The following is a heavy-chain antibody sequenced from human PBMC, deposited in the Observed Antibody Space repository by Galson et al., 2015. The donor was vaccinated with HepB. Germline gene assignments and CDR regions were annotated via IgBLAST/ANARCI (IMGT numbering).Heavy chain of an antibody. CDR2: IKQDGSEK. D-gene: IGHD5-12*01. CDR3: ARGVLYSGYDYWGFGAFDI. Sequence: SLRLSCAASGFTFSSYWMSWVRQAPGKGLEWVANIKQDGSEKYYVDSVKGRFTISRDNAKNSLYLQMNSLRAEDTAVYYCARGVLYSGYDYWGFGAFDIWGQGTMVTVSS. CDR1: GFTFSSYW. J-gene: IGHJ3*02. V-gene: IGHV3-7*01.